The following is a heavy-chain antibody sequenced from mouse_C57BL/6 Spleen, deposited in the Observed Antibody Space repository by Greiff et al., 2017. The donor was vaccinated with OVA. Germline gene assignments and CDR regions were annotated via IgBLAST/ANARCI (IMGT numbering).Heavy chain of an antibody. Sequence: QVQLQQSGPELVKPGASVKISCKASGYAFSSSWMNWVKQRPGKGLEWIGRIYPGDGDTNYNGKFKGKATLTADKSSSTAYMQLSSLTSEDSAVYFCARHYYGSSLYAMDYWGQGTSVTVSS. V-gene: IGHV1-82*01. CDR1: GYAFSSSW. D-gene: IGHD1-1*01. CDR3: ARHYYGSSLYAMDY. CDR2: IYPGDGDT. J-gene: IGHJ4*01.